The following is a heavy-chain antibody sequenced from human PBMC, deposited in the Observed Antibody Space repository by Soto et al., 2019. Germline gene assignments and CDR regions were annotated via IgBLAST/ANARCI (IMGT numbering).Heavy chain of an antibody. Sequence: GGSLRLSCAASRFTFSSYAMSWVRQAPGKGLEWVSAISGSGGSTYYADSVKGRFTISRDNSKNTLYLQMNSLRAEDTAVYYCAKGIAARPGVYYYYYYGMDVWGQGTTVTVSS. CDR1: RFTFSSYA. V-gene: IGHV3-23*01. D-gene: IGHD6-6*01. CDR3: AKGIAARPGVYYYYYYGMDV. CDR2: ISGSGGST. J-gene: IGHJ6*02.